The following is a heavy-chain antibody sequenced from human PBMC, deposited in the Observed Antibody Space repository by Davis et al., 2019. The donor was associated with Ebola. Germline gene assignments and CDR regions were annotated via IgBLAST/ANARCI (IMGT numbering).Heavy chain of an antibody. Sequence: ASVKVSCKASGYTFKNYAISWVRQAPGQGLEWLGWLSVYNGNTNYAQKFQGRVTMTTDTSTGTAYMEVRSLRSDDTAVYFCARTSIVGTTTTASDIWGQGTRVNVSS. V-gene: IGHV1-18*01. J-gene: IGHJ3*02. D-gene: IGHD1-26*01. CDR3: ARTSIVGTTTTASDI. CDR1: GYTFKNYA. CDR2: LSVYNGNT.